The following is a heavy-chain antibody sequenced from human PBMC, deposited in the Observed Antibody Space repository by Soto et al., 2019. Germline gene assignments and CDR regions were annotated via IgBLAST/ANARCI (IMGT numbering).Heavy chain of an antibody. CDR2: IHTRGII. Sequence: SETLSLTCTVSGGSVSSSYWSWVRQPAGKGLEWIGRIHTRGIINYNPSLTGRVTMSVDTSKNQVFLRLSSVTAADTGVYYCARGHSSRSGYYDVAWGQGTLVTVSS. J-gene: IGHJ5*02. V-gene: IGHV4-4*07. D-gene: IGHD3-22*01. CDR1: GGSVSSSY. CDR3: ARGHSSRSGYYDVA.